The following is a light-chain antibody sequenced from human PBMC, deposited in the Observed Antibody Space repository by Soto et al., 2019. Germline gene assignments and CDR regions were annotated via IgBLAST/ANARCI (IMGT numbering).Light chain of an antibody. Sequence: QSALTQPASVSGTPRQSITISCTATSTDVVGYKYVAWYQQHPGKAPKLMIYDVSNRPSGVSNRFSGSKSCNTASLTISGLQAEDEADYYCSAYTSSRFGTGTKVTVL. J-gene: IGLJ1*01. CDR1: STDVVGYKY. CDR3: SAYTSSR. V-gene: IGLV2-14*01. CDR2: DVS.